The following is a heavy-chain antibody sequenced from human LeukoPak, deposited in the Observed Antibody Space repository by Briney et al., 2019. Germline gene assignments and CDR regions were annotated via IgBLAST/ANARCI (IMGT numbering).Heavy chain of an antibody. CDR2: ISGSGDST. D-gene: IGHD2-15*01. Sequence: GGSLRLSCAASGFTFSSYGMSWVRQAPGKGLEWVSAISGSGDSTFYADSVKGRFTISRDNSKNTLYVQMNSLRAEDTAVYYCAKGRSGWVVGASDYWGQGTLVTVSS. J-gene: IGHJ4*02. V-gene: IGHV3-23*01. CDR1: GFTFSSYG. CDR3: AKGRSGWVVGASDY.